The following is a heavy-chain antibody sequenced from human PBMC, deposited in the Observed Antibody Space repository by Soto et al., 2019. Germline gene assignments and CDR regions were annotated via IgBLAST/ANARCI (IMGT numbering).Heavy chain of an antibody. Sequence: EVQLVESGGGLVQPGRSLRLSCAASGFTFDDYAMHWVRQAPGKGLEWVSGISWNSGSIGYADSVKGRFTISRDNAKNSLYLQMNSLRAEDTALYYCAKGAPSSTYYQRDDDAFDIWGQGTMVTVSS. V-gene: IGHV3-9*01. CDR1: GFTFDDYA. CDR2: ISWNSGSI. D-gene: IGHD2-2*01. CDR3: AKGAPSSTYYQRDDDAFDI. J-gene: IGHJ3*02.